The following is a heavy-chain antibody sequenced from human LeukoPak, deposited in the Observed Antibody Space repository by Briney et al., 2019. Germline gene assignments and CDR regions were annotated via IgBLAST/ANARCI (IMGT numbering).Heavy chain of an antibody. V-gene: IGHV3-23*01. Sequence: GGSLRLSCAASGFTFSSYAMSWVRQAPGKGLEWVSAISGSGGSTYYADSVKGRFTISRDNSKNTLYLQMNSLRAEDTAVYYCARGLGTYDSSDLTWPMISVWGQGTLVIVSS. D-gene: IGHD3-22*01. J-gene: IGHJ4*02. CDR2: ISGSGGST. CDR3: ARGLGTYDSSDLTWPMISV. CDR1: GFTFSSYA.